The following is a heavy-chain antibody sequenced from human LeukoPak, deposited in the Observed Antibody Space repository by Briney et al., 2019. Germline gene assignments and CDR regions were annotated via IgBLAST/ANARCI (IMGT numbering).Heavy chain of an antibody. CDR1: GGSLSSGSYY. J-gene: IGHJ4*02. D-gene: IGHD2-2*01. CDR3: AREVCSSTSCYTGSGSDY. CDR2: IYTSGST. V-gene: IGHV4-61*02. Sequence: PSETLSLTCTVSGGSLSSGSYYWSWIRQPAGKGLEWIGRIYTSGSTNYNPSLKSRVTISVDMSKNQFSLKLSSVTAADTAVYYCAREVCSSTSCYTGSGSDYWGQGTLVTVSS.